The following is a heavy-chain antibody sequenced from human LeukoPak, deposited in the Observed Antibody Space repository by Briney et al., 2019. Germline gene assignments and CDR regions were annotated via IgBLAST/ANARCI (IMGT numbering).Heavy chain of an antibody. J-gene: IGHJ4*02. Sequence: PGGSLRLSCAASGFTFSSYWMHWVRQAPGKGLEWVSAISGSGGSTYYADSVKGRFTISRDNSKNTLYLQMNSLRAEDTAVYYCAKDPETYCSSTSCYTDYFDYWGQGTLVTVSS. CDR3: AKDPETYCSSTSCYTDYFDY. CDR2: ISGSGGST. D-gene: IGHD2-2*02. V-gene: IGHV3-23*01. CDR1: GFTFSSYW.